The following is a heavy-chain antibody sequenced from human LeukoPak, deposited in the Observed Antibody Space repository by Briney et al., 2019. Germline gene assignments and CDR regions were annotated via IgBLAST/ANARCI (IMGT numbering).Heavy chain of an antibody. CDR2: SSSIGGRT. CDR3: AKDDAWGRFYH. Sequence: GGTLRLSCAASGFTFSSHGMNWVRQAPGKGLEWVSGSSSIGGRTYYADSVKGRFTVTRDNSRDTLHLQMNSLRAEDTGVYYCAKDDAWGRFYHWGQGTLVTVSS. CDR1: GFTFSSHG. D-gene: IGHD3-16*01. V-gene: IGHV3-23*01. J-gene: IGHJ1*01.